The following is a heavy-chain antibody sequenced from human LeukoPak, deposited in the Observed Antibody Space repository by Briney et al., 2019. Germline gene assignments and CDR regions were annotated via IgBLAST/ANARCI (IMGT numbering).Heavy chain of an antibody. CDR2: ISWNSGSI. CDR3: AKEPGIAVADGDP. V-gene: IGHV3-9*01. Sequence: GGSLRLSCAASGVTFDDYAMHWVRQAPGKGLEWVSGISWNSGSIGYADSVKGRFTISRDNAKNSLYLQMNSLRAEDTALYYCAKEPGIAVADGDPWGQGTLVTVSS. J-gene: IGHJ5*02. CDR1: GVTFDDYA. D-gene: IGHD6-19*01.